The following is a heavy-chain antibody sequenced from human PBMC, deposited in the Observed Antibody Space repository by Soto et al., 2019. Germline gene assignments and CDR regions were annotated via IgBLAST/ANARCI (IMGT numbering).Heavy chain of an antibody. V-gene: IGHV3-23*01. CDR1: GFTFSSYA. J-gene: IGHJ6*02. CDR2: ISGSGGST. D-gene: IGHD3-3*01. CDR3: AKGGGNDFWTYSPLDYGMDV. Sequence: PGGSLRLSCAASGFTFSSYAMSWVRQAPGKGLEWVSAISGSGGSTYYADSVKGRFTISRDNSKNTLYLQMNSLRAEDTAVYYCAKGGGNDFWTYSPLDYGMDVWGQGTTVTVSS.